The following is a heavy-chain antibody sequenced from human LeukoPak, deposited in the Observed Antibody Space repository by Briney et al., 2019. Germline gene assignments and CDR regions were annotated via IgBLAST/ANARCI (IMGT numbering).Heavy chain of an antibody. D-gene: IGHD6-19*01. CDR1: GFTFSSYA. V-gene: IGHV3-23*01. Sequence: PGGSLRLSCAASGFTFSSYAMSWVRQAPGKGLEWVSAISGSGGSTYYADSVKGRFTIPRDNSKNTLYLQMNSLRAEDTAVYYCAKSVAVAGTFYFQHWGQGTLVTVSS. J-gene: IGHJ1*01. CDR3: AKSVAVAGTFYFQH. CDR2: ISGSGGST.